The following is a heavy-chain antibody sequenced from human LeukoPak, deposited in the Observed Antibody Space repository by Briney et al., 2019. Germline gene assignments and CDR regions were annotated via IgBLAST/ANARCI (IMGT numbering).Heavy chain of an antibody. CDR1: GGTFSSYA. CDR2: IIPIFGTA. J-gene: IGHJ4*02. V-gene: IGHV1-69*01. CDR3: ARVSDPTAAASTWDY. Sequence: SVKVSCKASGGTFSSYAISWVRQAPGQGLEWMGGIIPIFGTANYAQKFQGRVTITADESTSTAYMELSSLRSEDTAVYYCARVSDPTAAASTWDYWGQGTLVTVSS. D-gene: IGHD6-13*01.